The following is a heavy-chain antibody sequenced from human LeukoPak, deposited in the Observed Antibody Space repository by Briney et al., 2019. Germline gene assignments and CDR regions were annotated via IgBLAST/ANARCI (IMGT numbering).Heavy chain of an antibody. Sequence: ASVKVSCKASGGTFSSYAISWVRQAPGQGLEWMGGIIPIFGTANYAQKFQGRVTITTDESTSTAYMELSSLRAEDTAVYYCARPLAVAGTAVSPDYWGQGTLVTVSS. CDR2: IIPIFGTA. CDR1: GGTFSSYA. CDR3: ARPLAVAGTAVSPDY. V-gene: IGHV1-69*05. J-gene: IGHJ4*02. D-gene: IGHD6-19*01.